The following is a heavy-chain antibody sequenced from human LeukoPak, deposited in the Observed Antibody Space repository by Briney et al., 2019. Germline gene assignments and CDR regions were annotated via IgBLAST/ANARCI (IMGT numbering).Heavy chain of an antibody. CDR3: ASTSGEGYCSGGSCPIDP. Sequence: KPGGSLTLSCAASGFTFSTYSMNWVRQAPGKGLEWVSSISSRSSYIYYADSVKGRFTISRDNARNSLYLQMNSLRAEDTAVYYCASTSGEGYCSGGSCPIDPWGQGTLVTVSS. J-gene: IGHJ5*02. D-gene: IGHD2-15*01. CDR1: GFTFSTYS. CDR2: ISSRSSYI. V-gene: IGHV3-21*01.